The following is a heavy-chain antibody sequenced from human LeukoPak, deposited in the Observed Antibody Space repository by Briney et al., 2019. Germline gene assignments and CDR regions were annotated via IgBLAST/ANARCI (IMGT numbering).Heavy chain of an antibody. J-gene: IGHJ4*02. Sequence: GCSLRLSCAASGFTFSIYAMSWVRQAPGKGLEWVSAISGSGGSTYYADSVKGRFTISRDNSKNTLDMQMTSPRAQDTAVFYCAKGVLVVVPLAPIDYWGQGTLVSVSS. V-gene: IGHV3-23*01. CDR2: ISGSGGST. D-gene: IGHD2-15*01. CDR3: AKGVLVVVPLAPIDY. CDR1: GFTFSIYA.